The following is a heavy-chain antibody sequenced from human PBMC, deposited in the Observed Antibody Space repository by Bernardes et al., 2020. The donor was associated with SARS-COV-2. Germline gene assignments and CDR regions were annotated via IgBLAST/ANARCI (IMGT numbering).Heavy chain of an antibody. D-gene: IGHD1-26*01. V-gene: IGHV3-21*01. CDR3: ARSGTYPDAFDI. CDR1: GFTFSSYS. J-gene: IGHJ3*02. Sequence: GGSLRLSCAASGFTFSSYSMSWVRQAPGKGLEWVSSISSVSSYIYYADSVKGRFTISRDNAKNSLYLQMNSLRAEDTAVYYCARSGTYPDAFDIWGQGTMVTVSS. CDR2: ISSVSSYI.